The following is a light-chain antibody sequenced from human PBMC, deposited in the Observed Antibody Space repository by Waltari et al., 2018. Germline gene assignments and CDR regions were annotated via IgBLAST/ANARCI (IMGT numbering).Light chain of an antibody. Sequence: QSALTQPASVSGSPGQSIAISCTGTSSDIGAYNYVSWYQQHPGKAPKLMIYDVSNRPSGVSNRCSGSKSGNTASLTISGLQAEDEADYYCSSYTSSSTRVFGTGTKVTVL. CDR3: SSYTSSSTRV. CDR2: DVS. V-gene: IGLV2-14*03. J-gene: IGLJ1*01. CDR1: SSDIGAYNY.